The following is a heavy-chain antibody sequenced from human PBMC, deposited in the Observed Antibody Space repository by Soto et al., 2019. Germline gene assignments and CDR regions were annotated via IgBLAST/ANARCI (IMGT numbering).Heavy chain of an antibody. CDR3: ARAICYYDSNDYPWLFDF. V-gene: IGHV4-38-2*01. D-gene: IGHD3-22*01. J-gene: IGHJ4*02. CDR1: GYSISNGYY. CDR2: IYHSGRT. Sequence: SETLSLTCAVSGYSISNGYYWGWIRQPPGKGLEWIGSIYHSGRTYYNPSLKSRVTISVDTSKNQFALKLSSVTAAYTAVHYCARAICYYDSNDYPWLFDFWGQGTLVTVSS.